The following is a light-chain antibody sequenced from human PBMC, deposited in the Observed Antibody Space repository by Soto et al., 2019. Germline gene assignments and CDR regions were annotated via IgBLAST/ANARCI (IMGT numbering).Light chain of an antibody. CDR1: QSVSSN. CDR2: GAS. CDR3: QQYNNWPFT. V-gene: IGKV3-15*01. J-gene: IGKJ3*01. Sequence: EIVMTQSPATLSVSPGERATLSCRASQSVSSNLAWYQQKPGQAPRLLIYGASPRATGIPARFSGSGSGTAFTLTLSCLQSEDVAVYYCQQYNNWPFTFGPGTKVDIK.